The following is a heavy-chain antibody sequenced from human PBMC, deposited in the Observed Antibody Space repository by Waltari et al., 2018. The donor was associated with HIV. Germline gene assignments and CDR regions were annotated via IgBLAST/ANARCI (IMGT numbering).Heavy chain of an antibody. J-gene: IGHJ6*02. CDR2: INHSGST. CDR3: ASLPPDCSGGSCYSNYYGMDV. CDR1: GGSFSGYY. D-gene: IGHD2-15*01. Sequence: QVQLQQWGAGLLKPSETLSLTCAVYGGSFSGYYWSWIRQPPGKGLEWIGEINHSGSTNTNPALKSRGTISVDTSKNQFSRKLSSVTAADTAVYYCASLPPDCSGGSCYSNYYGMDVWGQGTTVTVSS. V-gene: IGHV4-34*04.